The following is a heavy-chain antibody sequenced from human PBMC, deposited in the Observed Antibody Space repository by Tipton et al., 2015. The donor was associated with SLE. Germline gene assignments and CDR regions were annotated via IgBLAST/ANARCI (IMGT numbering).Heavy chain of an antibody. D-gene: IGHD2-8*02. V-gene: IGHV4-61*09. CDR3: ARDGVLGRQGFDY. J-gene: IGHJ4*02. CDR1: GGSISSGSYC. CDR2: IETSGST. Sequence: TLSLTCTVSGGSISSGSYCWGWIRQPAGKGLEWIGHIETSGSTNYNPSLKSRVTISLDTSKNQFSLKLSSVTAAAPAVYYCARDGVLGRQGFDYWGQGTLVTVSS.